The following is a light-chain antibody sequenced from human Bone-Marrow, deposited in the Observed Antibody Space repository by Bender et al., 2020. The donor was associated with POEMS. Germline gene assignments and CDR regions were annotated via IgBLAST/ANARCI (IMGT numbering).Light chain of an antibody. J-gene: IGLJ2*01. CDR3: SSYAASSIA. CDR1: SSDDGGYDY. V-gene: IGLV2-8*01. CDR2: EIT. Sequence: QSALSHPPSASGPPGQSVTISCTGSSSDDGGYDYVSWYQQHPGKAPKLLIYEITKRPIGGPERFSGSKSGNTASLTVSGLQVEDEADYYCSSYAASSIAFGGGTKLTVL.